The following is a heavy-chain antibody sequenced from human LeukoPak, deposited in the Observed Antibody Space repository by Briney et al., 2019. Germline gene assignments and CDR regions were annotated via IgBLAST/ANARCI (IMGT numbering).Heavy chain of an antibody. J-gene: IGHJ4*02. CDR1: GYTFIGYY. CDR2: INPNSGGT. Sequence: ASVKVSCKASGYTFIGYYMHWVRQAPGQGLEWMGRINPNSGGTNYAQKFQGRVTVTRDTSISTAYMELSRLRSDDTAVYYCARGGRHYDSTGYYQDYWGLGTLVTVSS. CDR3: ARGGRHYDSTGYYQDY. D-gene: IGHD3-22*01. V-gene: IGHV1-2*06.